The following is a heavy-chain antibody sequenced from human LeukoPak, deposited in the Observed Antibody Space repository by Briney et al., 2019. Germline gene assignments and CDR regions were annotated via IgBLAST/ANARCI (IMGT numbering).Heavy chain of an antibody. Sequence: GGSLRLSCAASGFTVGSNYMSWVRQAPGKGLEWVSVIYSGGSTYYADSVKGRFTISRDNSKNTLYLQMNSLRAEDTAVYYCARDERFEYSSSSYAFDIWGQGTMVTVSS. V-gene: IGHV3-66*02. D-gene: IGHD6-6*01. CDR1: GFTVGSNY. J-gene: IGHJ3*02. CDR3: ARDERFEYSSSSYAFDI. CDR2: IYSGGST.